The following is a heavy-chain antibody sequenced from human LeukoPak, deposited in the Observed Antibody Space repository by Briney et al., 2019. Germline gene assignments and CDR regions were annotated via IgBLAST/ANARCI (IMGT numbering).Heavy chain of an antibody. V-gene: IGHV4-4*09. CDR3: ARSGVFSGYDAFDI. Sequence: SETLSLTCTVSGGSINISYWSWIRQPPGRGLEWIGYIYHRGSTNYNPSLKSRITVSVDTSKNQFSLKVTSVTAADTAVYYCARSGVFSGYDAFDIWGQGTMVTVSS. CDR2: IYHRGST. J-gene: IGHJ3*02. D-gene: IGHD3-9*01. CDR1: GGSINISY.